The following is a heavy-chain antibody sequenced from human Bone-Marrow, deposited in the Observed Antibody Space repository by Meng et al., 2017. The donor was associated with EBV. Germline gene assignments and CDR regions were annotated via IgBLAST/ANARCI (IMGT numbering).Heavy chain of an antibody. V-gene: IGHV4-4*02. CDR3: ARDCLKYPGCNWFDP. CDR2: IYHSGST. D-gene: IGHD2/OR15-2a*01. J-gene: IGHJ5*02. CDR1: GGSISSSNW. Sequence: QVRLQEPGPGLVKPSGSLSLTCAGAGGSISSSNWWSWVRQPPGKGLEWIGEIYHSGSTNYNPSLKSRVTISVDKSKNQFSLKLSSVTAADTAVYYCARDCLKYPGCNWFDPWGQGTLVTVSS.